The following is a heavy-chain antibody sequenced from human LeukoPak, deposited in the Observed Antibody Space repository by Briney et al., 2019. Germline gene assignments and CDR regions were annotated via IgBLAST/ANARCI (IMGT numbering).Heavy chain of an antibody. CDR3: AKDHHYYDSSGYNAIDS. J-gene: IGHJ3*02. D-gene: IGHD3-22*01. CDR1: GFTISSYA. Sequence: GGSLRLSCAASGFTISSYAMNWVRHAPRPGMERVSGISSSGGRRHYANSVKGRFTISRVNSKNTLYLQMNRQRAEDTAVYYCAKDHHYYDSSGYNAIDSWGQRTMVTVSS. V-gene: IGHV3-23*01. CDR2: ISSSGGRR.